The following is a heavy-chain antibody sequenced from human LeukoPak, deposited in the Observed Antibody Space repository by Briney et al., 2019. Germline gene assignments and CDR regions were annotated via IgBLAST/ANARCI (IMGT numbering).Heavy chain of an antibody. Sequence: GGSLRLSCAASGFTFSSYAMHWVRQAPGTGPEYVSAISSNGGSTYYANSVKGRFTISRDNSKNTLYLQMGSLRAEDMAVYYCARAIDYDTPTGYWGQGTLVTVSS. CDR2: ISSNGGST. CDR1: GFTFSSYA. V-gene: IGHV3-64*01. D-gene: IGHD3-22*01. J-gene: IGHJ4*02. CDR3: ARAIDYDTPTGY.